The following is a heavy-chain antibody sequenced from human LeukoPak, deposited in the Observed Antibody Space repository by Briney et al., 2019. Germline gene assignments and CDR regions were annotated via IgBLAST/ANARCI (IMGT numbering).Heavy chain of an antibody. Sequence: PSETLSLTCTVSGGSISSYYWSWIRQPPGKGLEWIGYIYYSGSTNYNPSLKSRVTISVDTSKNQFSLKLSSVTAADTAVYYCARAHYTTENFDYWGQGTLVTVSS. D-gene: IGHD4-11*01. CDR3: ARAHYTTENFDY. V-gene: IGHV4-59*01. CDR1: GGSISSYY. CDR2: IYYSGST. J-gene: IGHJ4*02.